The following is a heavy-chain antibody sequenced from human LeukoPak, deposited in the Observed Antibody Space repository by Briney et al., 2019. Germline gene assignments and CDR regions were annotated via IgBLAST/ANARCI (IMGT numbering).Heavy chain of an antibody. V-gene: IGHV4-4*07. Sequence: SETLSLTCTVSGGSISSYYWSWIRQPAGKGLEWIGRIYTSGSTNYNPSLKSRVTMSVDTSKSQFSLKLSSVTAADTAVYYCARDMSHSIAAREYYFDYWGQGTLVTVSS. CDR2: IYTSGST. D-gene: IGHD6-6*01. J-gene: IGHJ4*02. CDR1: GGSISSYY. CDR3: ARDMSHSIAAREYYFDY.